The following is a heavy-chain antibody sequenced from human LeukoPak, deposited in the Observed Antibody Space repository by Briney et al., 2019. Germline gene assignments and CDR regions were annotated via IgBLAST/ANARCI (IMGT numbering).Heavy chain of an antibody. V-gene: IGHV3-21*01. CDR1: GFTFSTYS. CDR2: ISSSSRYK. D-gene: IGHD3-22*01. CDR3: ARDPGYYYDSSGYYRDGYFDY. Sequence: PGGSLRLSCAASGFTFSTYSMNWVCQAPGKGLEWVSSISSSSRYKYYADSMKGRFTISRDNAKNSLYLQMNSLRAEDTAVYYCARDPGYYYDSSGYYRDGYFDYWGQGTLVTVSS. J-gene: IGHJ4*02.